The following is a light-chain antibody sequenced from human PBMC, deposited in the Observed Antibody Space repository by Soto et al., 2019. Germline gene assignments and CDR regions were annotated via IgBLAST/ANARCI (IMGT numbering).Light chain of an antibody. CDR3: NSYTTTTVV. Sequence: QSALTQPASVSGSPGQSITISCTGTSSDVGAYNYVSWYQQYPGKAPKLMIYEVTNRPSGVSNRFSGSKSGNTASLTISGLQPEDEADYYCNSYTTTTVVFGNGTKVTVL. J-gene: IGLJ1*01. V-gene: IGLV2-14*01. CDR2: EVT. CDR1: SSDVGAYNY.